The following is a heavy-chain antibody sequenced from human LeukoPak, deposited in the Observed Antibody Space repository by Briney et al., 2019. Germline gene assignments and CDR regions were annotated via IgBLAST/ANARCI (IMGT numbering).Heavy chain of an antibody. J-gene: IGHJ4*02. CDR1: GGSFSGYY. CDR3: ARHIGDRYCSGGSCYSRGVRFDY. Sequence: SETLSLTCAVYGGSFSGYYWSWIRQPPGKGLEWIGEINHSGSTNYNPSLKSRVTISVDTSKNQFSLKLSSVTAADTAVYYCARHIGDRYCSGGSCYSRGVRFDYWGQGTLVTVSS. V-gene: IGHV4-34*01. CDR2: INHSGST. D-gene: IGHD2-15*01.